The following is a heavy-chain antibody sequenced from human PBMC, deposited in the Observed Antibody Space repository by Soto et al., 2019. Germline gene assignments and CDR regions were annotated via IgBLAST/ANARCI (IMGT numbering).Heavy chain of an antibody. CDR1: GLTFSDYA. CDR2: IGGAGITT. CDR3: ARDFRSNEYDTTGYFDH. Sequence: PGGSLRLSCSASGLTFSDYAMAWARQAPGMGLEWVSAIGGAGITTWYADSVKGRFTISRDNSKNKLYLQMNSLRAEDTALYYCARDFRSNEYDTTGYFDHWGQGTQVTVSS. J-gene: IGHJ4*02. D-gene: IGHD3-22*01. V-gene: IGHV3-23*01.